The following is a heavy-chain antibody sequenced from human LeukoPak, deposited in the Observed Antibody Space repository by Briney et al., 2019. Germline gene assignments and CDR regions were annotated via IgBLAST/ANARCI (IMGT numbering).Heavy chain of an antibody. V-gene: IGHV1-18*01. Sequence: GASVKVSCKASGYIFSNYGINWVRQAPGQGLEWMGWISAYNGNTNYAQKVHGRVTMTTDTSTTTAYMELRSLRSDDTAVYYCARDIGYISGSYYTDYWGQGVLVTVSS. D-gene: IGHD3-10*01. J-gene: IGHJ4*02. CDR3: ARDIGYISGSYYTDY. CDR2: ISAYNGNT. CDR1: GYIFSNYG.